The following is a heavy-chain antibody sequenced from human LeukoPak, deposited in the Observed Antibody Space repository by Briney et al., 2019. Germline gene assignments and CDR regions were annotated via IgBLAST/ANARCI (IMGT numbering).Heavy chain of an antibody. CDR1: GFTFSDYY. Sequence: GGSLRLSCAASGFTFSDYYMSWIRQAPGKGLEWVSYISSSGSTIYYADSVKGRLTISRDNAKNSLYLQMNSLRAEDTAVYYCARSRKPYYFDYWGQGTLVTVSS. CDR2: ISSSGSTI. V-gene: IGHV3-11*04. J-gene: IGHJ4*02. CDR3: ARSRKPYYFDY.